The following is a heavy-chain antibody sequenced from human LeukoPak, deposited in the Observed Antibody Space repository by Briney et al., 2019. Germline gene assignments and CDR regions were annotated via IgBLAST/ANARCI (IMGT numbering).Heavy chain of an antibody. CDR1: GGTFSSYA. Sequence: SVKVSCKASGGTFSSYAISWVRQAPGQGLEWMGRIIPILGIANYAQKFQGRVTITADKSTSTAYMELSSLRSEDTAVYYCARAPITTFGEDYYYGMDVWGQGTTVTVSS. CDR3: ARAPITTFGEDYYYGMDV. D-gene: IGHD3-3*01. J-gene: IGHJ6*02. V-gene: IGHV1-69*04. CDR2: IIPILGIA.